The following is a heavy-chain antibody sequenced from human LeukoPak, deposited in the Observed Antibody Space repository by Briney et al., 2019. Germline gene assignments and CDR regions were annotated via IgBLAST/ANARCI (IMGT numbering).Heavy chain of an antibody. Sequence: PSETLSLTCAVSGGSISSSNWWSWVRQAPGKGLEWVAFIRYDGSNKYYADSVKGRFTISRDNSKNTLYLQMNSLRAEDTAVYYCAKDRGYYDSSGYGYFDYWGQGTLVTVSS. D-gene: IGHD3-22*01. J-gene: IGHJ4*02. CDR1: GGSISSSNW. CDR3: AKDRGYYDSSGYGYFDY. CDR2: IRYDGSNK. V-gene: IGHV3-30*02.